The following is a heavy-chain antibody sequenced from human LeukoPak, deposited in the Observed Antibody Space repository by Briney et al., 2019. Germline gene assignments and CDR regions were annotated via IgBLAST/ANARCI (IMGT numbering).Heavy chain of an antibody. CDR3: ARGKFDSSGYYIDY. Sequence: GGSLRLSCAASGFSFSYHGMNWVRQAPGKGLEWVSSISSGSSYIYYADSVKGRFTISRDNAKNSLYLQMNSLRSEDTAVYYCARGKFDSSGYYIDYWGQGTLVTVSS. CDR2: ISSGSSYI. CDR1: GFSFSYHG. J-gene: IGHJ4*02. D-gene: IGHD3-22*01. V-gene: IGHV3-21*01.